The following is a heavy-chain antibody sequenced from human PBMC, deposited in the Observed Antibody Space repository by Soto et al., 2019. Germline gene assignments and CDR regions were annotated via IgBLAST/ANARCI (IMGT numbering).Heavy chain of an antibody. CDR3: ARRRSGTTIGGYFDY. CDR1: GLSLSTTEVS. CDR2: IYWDDDK. V-gene: IGHV2-5*02. Sequence: QITLKESGPTLVKPTQTLTLTCTFSGLSLSTTEVSVAWIRQPPGKALEWLALIYWDDDKRYSPSLKSRFTITRDSSKSQVVLTATSMDPEDTATYYCARRRSGTTIGGYFDYWGQGTLVTVSS. J-gene: IGHJ4*02. D-gene: IGHD1-1*01.